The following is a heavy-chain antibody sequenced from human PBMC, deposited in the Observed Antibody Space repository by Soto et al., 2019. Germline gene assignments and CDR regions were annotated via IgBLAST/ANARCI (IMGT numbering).Heavy chain of an antibody. CDR1: GFTFSSYG. J-gene: IGHJ6*02. D-gene: IGHD3-10*01. Sequence: QVQLVESGGGVVQPGRSLRLSCAASGFTFSSYGMHWVRQAPGKGLEWVAVIWYDGSNKYYADSVKGRFTISRDNSKNTLSLQMNSLRAEDTAVYYCASCGGGTDYYGSGGRDYCRDVWGQWTTVTVSS. V-gene: IGHV3-33*01. CDR3: ASCGGGTDYYGSGGRDYCRDV. CDR2: IWYDGSNK.